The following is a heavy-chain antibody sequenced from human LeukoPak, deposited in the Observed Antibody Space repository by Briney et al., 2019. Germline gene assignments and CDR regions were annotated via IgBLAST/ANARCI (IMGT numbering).Heavy chain of an antibody. Sequence: GGSLRLSCAASGFTFSSYAMHWVRQAPGKGLEWVAVISYDGSNKYYADSVKGRFTISRDNSKNTLYLQMNSLRAEDTAVYYCATVVVTGPDYWGQGTLVTVSS. CDR2: ISYDGSNK. D-gene: IGHD2-21*02. V-gene: IGHV3-30-3*01. CDR1: GFTFSSYA. J-gene: IGHJ4*02. CDR3: ATVVVTGPDY.